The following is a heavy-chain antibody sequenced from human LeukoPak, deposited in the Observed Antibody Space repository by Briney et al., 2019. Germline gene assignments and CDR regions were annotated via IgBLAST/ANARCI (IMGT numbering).Heavy chain of an antibody. CDR1: GDSVSRSDSY. Sequence: PSETLSLTCSVSGDSVSRSDSYWDWIRQPPGKGLEWIGTIYYSGRTYYSPSLKSRVTMSVDPSNNQFSLNLRSVTAADTAVYYCASMHYGSGSYFGGNWGQGTLVTVSS. CDR3: ASMHYGSGSYFGGN. CDR2: IYYSGRT. V-gene: IGHV4-39*01. J-gene: IGHJ4*02. D-gene: IGHD3-10*01.